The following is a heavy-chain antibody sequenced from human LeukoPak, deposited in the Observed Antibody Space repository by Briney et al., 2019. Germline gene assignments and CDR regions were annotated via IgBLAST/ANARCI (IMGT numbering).Heavy chain of an antibody. Sequence: SETLSLTCTVSGGSISSSSYYWSWIRQPPGKGLEWIGYIYYSGSTNYNPSLKSRVTISVDTSKNQFSLKLNSVTAADTAVYYCASSGSAVHGMDVWGQGTTVTVSS. CDR3: ASSGSAVHGMDV. J-gene: IGHJ6*02. D-gene: IGHD3-10*01. CDR1: GGSISSSSYY. CDR2: IYYSGST. V-gene: IGHV4-61*01.